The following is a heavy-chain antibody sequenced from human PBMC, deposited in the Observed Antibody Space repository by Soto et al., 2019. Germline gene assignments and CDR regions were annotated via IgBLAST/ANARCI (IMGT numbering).Heavy chain of an antibody. Sequence: GEPLKISWKGAGDSFTSYWIGWVRQQPGKGLEWMGIIYPGDSDTRYSPSFQGQVTISADKSISTAYLQWSSLKASDTAMYYCARAYGDYVSYYYYYYMDVWGKGTTVTVSS. CDR3: ARAYGDYVSYYYYYYMDV. CDR1: GDSFTSYW. D-gene: IGHD4-17*01. V-gene: IGHV5-51*01. J-gene: IGHJ6*03. CDR2: IYPGDSDT.